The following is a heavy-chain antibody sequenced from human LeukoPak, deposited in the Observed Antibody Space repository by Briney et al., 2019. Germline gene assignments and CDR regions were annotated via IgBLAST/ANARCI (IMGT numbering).Heavy chain of an antibody. CDR1: GFTFSSYA. J-gene: IGHJ4*02. V-gene: IGHV3-23*01. CDR3: AKDPYSSSWYPDY. D-gene: IGHD6-13*01. Sequence: GGSLRLSCAASGFTFSSYAMSWVRQAPGKGLEWVSAISGSGDTTDLADSVKGRFTISRDNSKNTLYLRMNSLRAEDTAVYYCAKDPYSSSWYPDYWGQGTLVTVSS. CDR2: ISGSGDTT.